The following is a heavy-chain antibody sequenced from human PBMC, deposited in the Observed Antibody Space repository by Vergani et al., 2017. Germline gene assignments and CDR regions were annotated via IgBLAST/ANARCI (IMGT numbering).Heavy chain of an antibody. J-gene: IGHJ4*02. CDR1: GFTFSSYA. CDR2: ISGSGGST. Sequence: EVQLLESGGGLVQPGGSLRLSCAASGFTFSSYAMSWVRQAPGKGLEWGSAISGSGGSTYYADSVKGRFTISRDNSKNTLYLQMNSLRAEDTAVYYCAKAVGYGDYNFDYWGQGTLVTVSS. CDR3: AKAVGYGDYNFDY. V-gene: IGHV3-23*01. D-gene: IGHD4-17*01.